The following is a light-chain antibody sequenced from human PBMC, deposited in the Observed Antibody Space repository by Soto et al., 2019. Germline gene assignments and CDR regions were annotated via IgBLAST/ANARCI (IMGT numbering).Light chain of an antibody. V-gene: IGKV1-39*01. CDR2: AAS. J-gene: IGKJ1*01. CDR3: QHGYSTSWT. CDR1: QSISSY. Sequence: DIQMTQSPSSLSASVGDRVTITCRASQSISSYLNWYQQKPGKAPKLLIYAASSLQSGVPSRFSGSGSGTDVTLTISSRQPEEFANYYRQHGYSTSWTFGQGTKVEIK.